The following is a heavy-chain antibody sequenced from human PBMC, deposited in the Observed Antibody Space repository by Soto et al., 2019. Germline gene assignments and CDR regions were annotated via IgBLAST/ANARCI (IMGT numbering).Heavy chain of an antibody. Sequence: GGSLRLSCAASGFPFSSYAMSWVRQAPGKGLEWVSAISGSGGSTYYADSVKGRFTISRDNSKNTLYLQMNSLRAEDTAVYYCAKDLSYGVFGWWGQGTLVTVSS. CDR2: ISGSGGST. CDR1: GFPFSSYA. V-gene: IGHV3-23*01. CDR3: AKDLSYGVFGW. J-gene: IGHJ4*02. D-gene: IGHD4-17*01.